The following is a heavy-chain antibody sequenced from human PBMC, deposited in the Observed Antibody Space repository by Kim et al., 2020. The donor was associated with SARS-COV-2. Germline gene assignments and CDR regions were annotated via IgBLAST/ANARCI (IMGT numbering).Heavy chain of an antibody. D-gene: IGHD1-26*01. V-gene: IGHV3-74*01. CDR3: ARGYSGSYRVDY. Sequence: GGSLRLSCVASGFTFRSYWMHWVRQVPGKGLVWVSRVNSDGSSTTYADSVEGRFTISRDNAKNTLYLQMNSLRAEDTAVYLCARGYSGSYRVDYWGQGTLVTVSS. J-gene: IGHJ4*02. CDR1: GFTFRSYW. CDR2: VNSDGSST.